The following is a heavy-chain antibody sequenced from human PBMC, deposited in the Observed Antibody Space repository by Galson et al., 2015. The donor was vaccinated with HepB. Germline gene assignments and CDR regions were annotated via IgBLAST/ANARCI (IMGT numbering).Heavy chain of an antibody. J-gene: IGHJ6*03. CDR3: ARSTYYDFWSGYPNPSYYYYMDV. CDR1: GFTVSSHY. Sequence: SLRLSCAASGFTVSSHYMSWVRQAPGKGLEWVSVIYSGGSTYYADSVKGRFTISRDNSKNTLYLQMNSLRAEDTAVYYCARSTYYDFWSGYPNPSYYYYMDVWGKGTTVTVSS. D-gene: IGHD3-3*01. CDR2: IYSGGST. V-gene: IGHV3-53*01.